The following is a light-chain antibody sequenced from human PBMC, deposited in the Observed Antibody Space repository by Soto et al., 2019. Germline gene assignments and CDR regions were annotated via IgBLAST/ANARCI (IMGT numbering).Light chain of an antibody. Sequence: QSALTQPASLSGSPGQSITISCTGTGSDVGGYNYVSWYQQHPGKAPKLMIYDVRNRPSGVSNRFSGSKSGNTASLTISGLQAEDEADYYCSSYSSSSTLFGTGTKVTVL. CDR2: DVR. CDR1: GSDVGGYNY. V-gene: IGLV2-14*01. CDR3: SSYSSSSTL. J-gene: IGLJ1*01.